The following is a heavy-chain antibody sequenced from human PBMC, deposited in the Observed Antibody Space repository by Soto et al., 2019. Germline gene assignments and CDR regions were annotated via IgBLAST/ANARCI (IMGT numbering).Heavy chain of an antibody. V-gene: IGHV3-48*01. J-gene: IGHJ6*03. Sequence: EVQLVESGGGLVQPGGSLRLSCAASGFTFSSYSMNWVRQAPGKGLEWVSYISSSSSTIYYADSVKGRFTISRDNAKNSLYLQMNSLRAEDTAVYYCASDREYCSSTSCHYYMDVWGKGTTVTVSS. CDR3: ASDREYCSSTSCHYYMDV. CDR1: GFTFSSYS. D-gene: IGHD2-2*01. CDR2: ISSSSSTI.